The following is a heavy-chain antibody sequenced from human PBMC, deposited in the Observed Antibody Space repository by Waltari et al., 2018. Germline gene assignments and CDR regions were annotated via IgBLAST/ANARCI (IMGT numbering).Heavy chain of an antibody. CDR2: SRGSGGST. D-gene: IGHD6-6*01. CDR3: AKDGSSSRPS. J-gene: IGHJ4*02. V-gene: IGHV3-23*01. Sequence: FTFSSYAMSWVRQAPGKGLEWVSASRGSGGSTYYADSVKGRFTISRDNSKNTLYLQMNSLRAEDMAVYYCAKDGSSSRPSWGQGTLVTVSS. CDR1: FTFSSYA.